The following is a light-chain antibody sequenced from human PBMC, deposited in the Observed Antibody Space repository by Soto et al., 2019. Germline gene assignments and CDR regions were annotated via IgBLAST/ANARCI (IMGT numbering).Light chain of an antibody. CDR2: AAS. Sequence: IQITQSPFTLSASLGDRVTITCRASQSISSWLAWYQQKPGKAPKLLIYAASTLQSGVPSRFSGSGSGTDFTLTISCLQSEDFATYYCQQYYSYPPTFGQGTKVDIK. CDR3: QQYYSYPPT. CDR1: QSISSW. V-gene: IGKV1-5*01. J-gene: IGKJ1*01.